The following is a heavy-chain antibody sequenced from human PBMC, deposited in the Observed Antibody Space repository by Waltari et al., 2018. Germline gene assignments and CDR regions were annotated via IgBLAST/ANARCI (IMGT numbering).Heavy chain of an antibody. CDR2: INYSGST. CDR3: ARTIVGATLDY. V-gene: IGHV4-39*07. CDR1: GGSISSSSYY. Sequence: QLQLQESGPGLVKPSETLSLPCTVSGGSISSSSYYWGWIRQPPGKGLEWIGSINYSGSTYYNPALKSRVTISVDTSKNQFSLKLSSVTAADTAVYYCARTIVGATLDYWGQGTLVTVSS. D-gene: IGHD1-26*01. J-gene: IGHJ4*02.